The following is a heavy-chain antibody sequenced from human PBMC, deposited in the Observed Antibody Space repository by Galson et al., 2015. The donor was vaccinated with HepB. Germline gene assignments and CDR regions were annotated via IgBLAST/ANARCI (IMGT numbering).Heavy chain of an antibody. D-gene: IGHD3-22*01. Sequence: SLRLSCAASGFSFSSYAMSWVRQAPGKGLEWVSGISGDGGSTYYADSVKGRITISRDNSKKTLYLQMNSLRAEDTAVYYCASERDSSGYSTDLQHWGQGTLVTVSS. CDR1: GFSFSSYA. CDR3: ASERDSSGYSTDLQH. J-gene: IGHJ1*01. V-gene: IGHV3-23*01. CDR2: ISGDGGST.